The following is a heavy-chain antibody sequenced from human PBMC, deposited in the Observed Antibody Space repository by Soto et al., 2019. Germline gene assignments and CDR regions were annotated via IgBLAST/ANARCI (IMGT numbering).Heavy chain of an antibody. CDR3: AKRTGRYFDY. V-gene: IGHV1-3*01. Sequence: QVQLVQSGADVKRSGASMKISCKAPGYTFTSHAVPWVRQAPGQRLEGIGWINGGNGNTKYSQTFQGRVTTTRDTYANTAYMEMSSLGAEDTAVYYCAKRTGRYFDYWGQGTLVTVSS. J-gene: IGHJ4*02. D-gene: IGHD1-1*01. CDR2: INGGNGNT. CDR1: GYTFTSHA.